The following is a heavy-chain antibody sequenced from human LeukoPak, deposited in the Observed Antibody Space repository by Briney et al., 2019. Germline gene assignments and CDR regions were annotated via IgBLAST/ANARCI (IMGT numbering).Heavy chain of an antibody. CDR2: ISGSGGRT. CDR3: AKALEQETVIALDS. CDR1: GFTFSTYA. V-gene: IGHV3-23*01. Sequence: GGSLRLSCAASGFTFSTYAMSWVRQAPGKGLEWVSAISGSGGRTYYADSVKGRFTISRDNSKNTLYLQMNSLRAEDTSIYFCAKALEQETVIALDSWGQGTLVTVSS. D-gene: IGHD6-13*01. J-gene: IGHJ4*02.